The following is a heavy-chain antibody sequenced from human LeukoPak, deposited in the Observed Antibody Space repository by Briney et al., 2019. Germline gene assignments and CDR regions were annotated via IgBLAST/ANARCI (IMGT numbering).Heavy chain of an antibody. Sequence: QSGGSLRLSCAASGFTFSSYALHWVRQAPGKGLEWVAVISYDGSNKYYADSVKGRFTISRDNSKNTLYLQMNSLRAEDTAVYYCARRDGMDVWGQGTTVTVSS. CDR3: ARRDGMDV. V-gene: IGHV3-30-3*01. CDR1: GFTFSSYA. CDR2: ISYDGSNK. J-gene: IGHJ6*02.